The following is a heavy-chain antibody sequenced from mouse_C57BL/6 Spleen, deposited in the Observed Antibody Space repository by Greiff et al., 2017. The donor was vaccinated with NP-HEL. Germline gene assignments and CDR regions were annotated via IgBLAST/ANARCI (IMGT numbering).Heavy chain of an antibody. J-gene: IGHJ4*01. Sequence: EVHLVESGGGLVKPGGSLKLSCAASGFTFSSYAMSWVRQTPEKRLEWVATISDGGSYTYYPDNVKGRFTISRDNAKNNLYLQMSHLKSEDTAMYYCAGGGIYDGYFYAMDYWGQGTSVTVSS. D-gene: IGHD2-3*01. V-gene: IGHV5-4*01. CDR2: ISDGGSYT. CDR3: AGGGIYDGYFYAMDY. CDR1: GFTFSSYA.